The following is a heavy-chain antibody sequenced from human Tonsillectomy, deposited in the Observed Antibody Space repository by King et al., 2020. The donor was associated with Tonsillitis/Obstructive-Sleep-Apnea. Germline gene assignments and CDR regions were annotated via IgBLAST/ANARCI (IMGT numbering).Heavy chain of an antibody. CDR2: ISGSGGSI. D-gene: IGHD3-3*01. CDR3: AKEGANYYDFWSGYYFDY. V-gene: IGHV3-23*04. J-gene: IGHJ4*02. Sequence: VQLVESGGGLVQPGGSLRLSCAASGFTFSSYAMSWVRQAPGKGLEWVSAISGSGGSIYYADSVKGRFTISRDNSKNTLYLQMNSLRDEDTAVYYCAKEGANYYDFWSGYYFDYWGQGTLVTVSS. CDR1: GFTFSSYA.